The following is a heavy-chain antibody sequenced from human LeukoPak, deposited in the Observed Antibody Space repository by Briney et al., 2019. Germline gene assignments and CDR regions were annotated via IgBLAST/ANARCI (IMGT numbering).Heavy chain of an antibody. Sequence: SETLSLTCTVSGGSISSGDYYWSWIRQPPGKGLEWIGYIYYSGSTYYNPSLKSRVTISVDTSKNQFSLKLSSVTAADTAVYYCARGSTGIVGAYYAFDIWGQGTMVTVSS. V-gene: IGHV4-30-4*01. D-gene: IGHD1-26*01. CDR2: IYYSGST. J-gene: IGHJ3*02. CDR3: ARGSTGIVGAYYAFDI. CDR1: GGSISSGDYY.